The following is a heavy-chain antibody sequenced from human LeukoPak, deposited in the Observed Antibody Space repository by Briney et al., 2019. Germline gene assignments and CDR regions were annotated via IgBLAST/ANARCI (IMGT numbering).Heavy chain of an antibody. J-gene: IGHJ6*03. Sequence: GGSLRLSCAASGFTFSSYAMSWVRQAPGKGLEWVSAISGSGGSTYYADSVKGRFTISRDNSKNTLYLQMNSLRAEDTAVYYCAKGDNNWNYRSGTYYYYMDVWGKGTTVTVSS. CDR1: GFTFSSYA. D-gene: IGHD1-7*01. V-gene: IGHV3-23*01. CDR3: AKGDNNWNYRSGTYYYYMDV. CDR2: ISGSGGST.